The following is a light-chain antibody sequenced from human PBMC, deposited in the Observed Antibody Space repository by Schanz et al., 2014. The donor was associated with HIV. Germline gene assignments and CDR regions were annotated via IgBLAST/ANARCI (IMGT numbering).Light chain of an antibody. CDR3: QQYTKYSPFT. J-gene: IGKJ2*01. CDR1: QSINSG. CDR2: EAS. Sequence: DIQMTQSPSTLSASVGDRVSITCRSSQSINSGLAWYQQKPGKAPNLLIYEASTLETGVPSRFSGSGSGTEFTLTISSLQPDDLATYYCQQYTKYSPFTFGQGTKVEI. V-gene: IGKV1-5*03.